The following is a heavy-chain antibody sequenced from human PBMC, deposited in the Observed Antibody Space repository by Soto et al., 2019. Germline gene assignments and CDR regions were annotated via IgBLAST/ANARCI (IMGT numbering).Heavy chain of an antibody. J-gene: IGHJ4*02. CDR2: IGGRGGTT. CDR3: AKIYFGEVYFCDY. V-gene: IGHV3-23*01. CDR1: GFTFSSYA. D-gene: IGHD3-10*01. Sequence: EVQLLESGGGLIQPGGSLRLSCEASGFTFSSYAMSWVLQAPGKGLEWVSTIGGRGGTTYYADSVKGRFTISRHNAKNTQCLQLNSLSVAATAVYYCAKIYFGEVYFCDYWGQGTLVTVAS.